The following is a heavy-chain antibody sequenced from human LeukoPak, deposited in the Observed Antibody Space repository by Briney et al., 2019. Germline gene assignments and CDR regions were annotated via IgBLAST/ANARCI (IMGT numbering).Heavy chain of an antibody. CDR3: AREGTVTMSGASDVFDI. CDR2: IYYSGST. J-gene: IGHJ3*02. Sequence: PSETLSLTCTVSGGSISSSSYYWGWIRQPPGKGLEWIGSIYYSGSTYYNPSLKSRVTISVDTSKKQFSLKLSSVTAADTAVYYCAREGTVTMSGASDVFDIWGQGTMVTVSS. D-gene: IGHD4-17*01. V-gene: IGHV4-39*07. CDR1: GGSISSSSYY.